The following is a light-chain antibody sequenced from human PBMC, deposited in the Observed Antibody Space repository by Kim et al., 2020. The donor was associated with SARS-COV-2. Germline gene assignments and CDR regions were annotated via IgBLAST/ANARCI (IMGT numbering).Light chain of an antibody. Sequence: PPEGAATPSCSAGQRVSSNFSRCHQKPRQAPPLLIYGASTRATSIPPRFSGGGSGAEYTLPISSLQSEDFAVYYCQQYNNLPPWTFGQGTKVDI. J-gene: IGKJ1*01. CDR3: QQYNNLPPWT. CDR1: QRVSSN. V-gene: IGKV3-15*01. CDR2: GAS.